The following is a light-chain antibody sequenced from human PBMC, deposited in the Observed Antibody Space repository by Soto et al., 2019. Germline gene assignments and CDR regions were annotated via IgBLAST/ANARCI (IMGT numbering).Light chain of an antibody. CDR3: CSYAGGYTYL. J-gene: IGLJ1*01. CDR2: GVV. V-gene: IGLV2-11*01. CDR1: GNDVGAYNY. Sequence: QSALTQPRSVSGSPGQSVTISCTGTGNDVGAYNYVSWYQQHPGRPPNFLIYGVVRWPSGVPDRFSGSKSGNTASLTISGLQAEDEADYFCCSYAGGYTYLFGTGTKLTVL.